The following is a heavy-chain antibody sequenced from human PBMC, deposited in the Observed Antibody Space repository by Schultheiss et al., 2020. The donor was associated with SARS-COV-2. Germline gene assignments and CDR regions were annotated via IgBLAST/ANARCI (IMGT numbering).Heavy chain of an antibody. CDR1: GFTFSSYA. Sequence: GESLKISCAASGFTFSSYAMHWVRQAPGKGLEWVAVISYDGSNKYYADSVKGRFTISRDNSNNTLYLQMNSLSGEDTALYHCVRAFRGSYLSDWGQGTLVTVSS. CDR2: ISYDGSNK. V-gene: IGHV3-30*01. CDR3: VRAFRGSYLSD. J-gene: IGHJ4*02. D-gene: IGHD1-26*01.